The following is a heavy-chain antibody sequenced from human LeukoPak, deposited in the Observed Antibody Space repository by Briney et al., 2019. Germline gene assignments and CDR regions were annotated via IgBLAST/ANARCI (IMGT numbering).Heavy chain of an antibody. D-gene: IGHD2-21*01. Sequence: EASVRVSCKASAYTFTVYYMHWVRQAPGQGLEWMGWINPNSGGTNYAQKFQGRVTMTRDTSISTAYMELSRLRSDDTAVYYCAREKVGIPAFDIWGQGTVVSVSS. CDR2: INPNSGGT. V-gene: IGHV1-2*02. CDR1: AYTFTVYY. CDR3: AREKVGIPAFDI. J-gene: IGHJ3*02.